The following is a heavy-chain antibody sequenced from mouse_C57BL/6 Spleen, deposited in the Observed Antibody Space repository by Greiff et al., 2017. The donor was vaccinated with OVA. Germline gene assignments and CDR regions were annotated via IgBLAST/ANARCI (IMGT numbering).Heavy chain of an antibody. J-gene: IGHJ3*01. Sequence: QVQLKESGPELVKPGASVKLSCKASGYTFTSYDINWVKQRPGQGLEWIGWIYPRDGSTKYNEKFKGKATLTVDTSSSTAYMELHSLTSEDSAVYFCARAGTEAWFAYWGQGTLVTVSA. CDR3: ARAGTEAWFAY. V-gene: IGHV1-85*01. D-gene: IGHD4-1*01. CDR2: IYPRDGST. CDR1: GYTFTSYD.